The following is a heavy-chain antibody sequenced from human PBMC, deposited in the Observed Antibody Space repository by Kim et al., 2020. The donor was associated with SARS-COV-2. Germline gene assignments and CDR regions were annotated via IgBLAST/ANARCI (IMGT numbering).Heavy chain of an antibody. D-gene: IGHD6-13*01. V-gene: IGHV3-7*01. CDR3: AAGERRKLVRVY. Sequence: YYVDSVKGRFTISRDNAKNSLYLQMNSLRAEDTAAYYCAAGERRKLVRVYWGQGTLVTVSS. J-gene: IGHJ4*02.